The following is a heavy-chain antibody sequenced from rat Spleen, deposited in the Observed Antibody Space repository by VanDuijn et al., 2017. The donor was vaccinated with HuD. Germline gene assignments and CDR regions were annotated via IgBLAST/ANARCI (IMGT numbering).Heavy chain of an antibody. V-gene: IGHV5-58*01. Sequence: EVQVVESGGGLVQPGRSLKLSCLASGFTFSRYWMFWVRQAPGKGLEWISSINPDGGRTYYPDSVRGRFTISRDNAENTVYLQMNSLRSEDTATYYCTTLDYWGQGVMVTVSS. CDR3: TTLDY. CDR2: INPDGGRT. J-gene: IGHJ2*01. CDR1: GFTFSRYW.